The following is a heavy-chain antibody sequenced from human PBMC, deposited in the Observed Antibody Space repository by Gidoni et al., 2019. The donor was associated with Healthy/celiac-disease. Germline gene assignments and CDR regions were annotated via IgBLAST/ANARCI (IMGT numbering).Heavy chain of an antibody. Sequence: EVQLLESGGGLVQPGGSLRLSCSASGSTFSRYAMIWVRQAPGKGMEWVSASRGSGGSTYYADSVKGRFTISRDNAKNTLYLQMNSLRAEDTAVYYCAKDPGIAAAGTIYWGQGTLVTVSS. CDR2: SRGSGGST. CDR3: AKDPGIAAAGTIY. D-gene: IGHD6-13*01. J-gene: IGHJ4*02. V-gene: IGHV3-23*01. CDR1: GSTFSRYA.